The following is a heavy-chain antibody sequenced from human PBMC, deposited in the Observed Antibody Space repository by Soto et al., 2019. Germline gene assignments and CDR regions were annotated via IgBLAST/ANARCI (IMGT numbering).Heavy chain of an antibody. CDR2: INPSGGST. D-gene: IGHD3-22*01. CDR1: GYTFTSYY. CDR3: ARDVVFYYDSSGPLDY. Sequence: GASVKVSCKASGYTFTSYYMHWVRQAPGQGLEWMGIINPSGGSTSYAQKFQGRVTMTRDTSTSTVYMELSSLRSEDTAVYYCARDVVFYYDSSGPLDYWGQGTLVTVS. J-gene: IGHJ4*02. V-gene: IGHV1-46*03.